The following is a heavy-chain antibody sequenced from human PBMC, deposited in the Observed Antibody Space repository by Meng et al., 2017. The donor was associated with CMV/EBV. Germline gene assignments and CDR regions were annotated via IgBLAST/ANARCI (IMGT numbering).Heavy chain of an antibody. J-gene: IGHJ5*01. V-gene: IGHV1-8*03. CDR1: GYTFTDYD. Sequence: ASVKVFCKASGYTFTDYDVNWVRQAAGQGLEWMGWMNPYSGNTGYAQKFQGRVTVTRNTSISTAYMELSSLRSEDTAVYYCARDLTGSTRGGRFDSWGQGTLVTVSS. CDR2: MNPYSGNT. D-gene: IGHD1-7*01. CDR3: ARDLTGSTRGGRFDS.